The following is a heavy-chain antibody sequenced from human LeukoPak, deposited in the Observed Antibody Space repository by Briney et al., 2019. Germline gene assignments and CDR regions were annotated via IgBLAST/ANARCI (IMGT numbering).Heavy chain of an antibody. V-gene: IGHV5-51*01. D-gene: IGHD1-14*01. CDR2: IYPGDSDT. CDR3: ASAYRTAGPGGYYFDY. J-gene: IGHJ4*02. Sequence: GESLKISCKGSGYSFTSYWIGWVRQMPGEGLEWMGIIYPGDSDTRYSPSFQGQVTISADKSISTAYLQWSSLKASDTAMYYCASAYRTAGPGGYYFDYWGQGTLVTVSS. CDR1: GYSFTSYW.